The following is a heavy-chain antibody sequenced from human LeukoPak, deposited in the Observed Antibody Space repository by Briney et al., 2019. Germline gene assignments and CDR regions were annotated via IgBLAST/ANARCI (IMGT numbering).Heavy chain of an antibody. CDR2: IYYSGST. CDR3: ARETSQKGAHYMDV. J-gene: IGHJ6*03. D-gene: IGHD3-16*01. Sequence: PSETLCLTCTVSGGSISSYYWSWIRQPPGKGLEWTGYIYYSGSTNYNPSLKSRVTISVHTSKNQFSLKLRSVTAADTAVYYCARETSQKGAHYMDVWGKGTTVTISS. CDR1: GGSISSYY. V-gene: IGHV4-59*01.